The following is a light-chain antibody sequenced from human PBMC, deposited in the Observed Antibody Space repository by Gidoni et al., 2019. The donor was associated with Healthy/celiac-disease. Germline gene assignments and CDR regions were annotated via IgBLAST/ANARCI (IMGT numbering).Light chain of an antibody. Sequence: DVRMTQFPSSLSESVGDSVTLTCLASQSVSSYLNWYQQKPGKAPKLLIYAASSLQTGVPSRFSGSGSGTDFPLTISSLQPEDFATYYCQPRYSPPLTFGPGTKVEIK. V-gene: IGKV1-39*01. J-gene: IGKJ3*01. CDR1: QSVSSY. CDR2: AAS. CDR3: QPRYSPPLT.